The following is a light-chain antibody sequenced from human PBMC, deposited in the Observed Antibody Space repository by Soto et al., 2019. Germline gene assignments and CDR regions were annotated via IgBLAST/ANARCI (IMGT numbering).Light chain of an antibody. Sequence: QSALTQPASVSGSPGQSITISCTATSSDFGSYNFVSWFQQHPGKAPRLMLYEVTNRPSGVSNRFSGSKSGNTASLTISGLQAEDEAHYYCSSFTTTNPWVFGGGTKLTVL. CDR3: SSFTTTNPWV. V-gene: IGLV2-14*01. CDR2: EVT. CDR1: SSDFGSYNF. J-gene: IGLJ3*02.